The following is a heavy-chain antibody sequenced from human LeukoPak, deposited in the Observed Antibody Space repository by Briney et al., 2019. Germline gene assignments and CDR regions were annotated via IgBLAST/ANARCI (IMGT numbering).Heavy chain of an antibody. V-gene: IGHV1-8*01. CDR3: ARATPYCASASCYNF. J-gene: IGHJ4*02. Sequence: ASVKVSCKASGYTFSGYDINWVRQATGQGLEWMGWMNPNSGNTGYAKKFQGRVTMTRDTSISTAYMELSSLRSEDTAVYYCARATPYCASASCYNFWGQGTPVTVSS. CDR2: MNPNSGNT. D-gene: IGHD2-2*02. CDR1: GYTFSGYD.